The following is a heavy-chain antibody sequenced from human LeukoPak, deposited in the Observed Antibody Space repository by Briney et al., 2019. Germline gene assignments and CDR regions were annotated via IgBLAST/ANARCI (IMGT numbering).Heavy chain of an antibody. CDR3: TRPVSIYDPHNWFDP. Sequence: PSETLSLICSVSDDSIDNTFYYWGWIRQPPGRGLEWIGSVHQTSRIYYNPSLKSRVTISVDTSKNQFSLKLSSVTAADTAVYYCTRPVSIYDPHNWFDPWGQGTLVTVSS. CDR2: VHQTSRI. CDR1: DDSIDNTFYY. V-gene: IGHV4-39*07. J-gene: IGHJ5*02. D-gene: IGHD3-16*01.